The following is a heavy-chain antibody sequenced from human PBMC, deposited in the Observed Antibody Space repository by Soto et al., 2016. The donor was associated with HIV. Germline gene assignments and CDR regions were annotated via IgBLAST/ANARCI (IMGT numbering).Heavy chain of an antibody. J-gene: IGHJ4*02. V-gene: IGHV3-48*04. CDR3: ATARGLYYYDSSGYLGGGDYFDY. CDR2: ISSSSSTI. Sequence: EVQLVESGGGLVQPGGSLRLSCAASGFTFNSYSMNWVRQAPGKGLEWVSYISSSSSTIYYADSVKGRFTISRDNAKNSLYLQMNSLRAEDTAVYYCATARGLYYYDSSGYLGGGDYFDYWGQGTLVTVSS. CDR1: GFTFNSYS. D-gene: IGHD3-22*01.